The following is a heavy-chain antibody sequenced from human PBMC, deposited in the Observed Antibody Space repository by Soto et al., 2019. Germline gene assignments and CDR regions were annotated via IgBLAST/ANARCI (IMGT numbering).Heavy chain of an antibody. CDR3: VRDLKENISSQLDY. Sequence: EVQLVESGGGLVQPGGSLRLSCAASGFTFSSYWMHWVRQGPGKGLVWVSRVNSDGSSASYADSVKGRFTISRDNAKNTLYLRMNSLRAEDTAVYYCVRDLKENISSQLDYWGQGTLITVSS. CDR1: GFTFSSYW. CDR2: VNSDGSSA. V-gene: IGHV3-74*01. J-gene: IGHJ4*02. D-gene: IGHD6-6*01.